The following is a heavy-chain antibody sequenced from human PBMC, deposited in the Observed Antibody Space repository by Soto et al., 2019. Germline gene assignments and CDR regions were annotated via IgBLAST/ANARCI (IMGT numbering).Heavy chain of an antibody. D-gene: IGHD1-26*01. CDR2: FDPEDGET. V-gene: IGHV1-24*01. CDR3: ATAVGATKTFDY. Sequence: GASVKVSCKVSGYTLTELSMHWVRQAPGKGLEWMGGFDPEDGETIYAQKFQGRVTMTEDTSTDTAYMELSSLRSEDTAVYYCATAVGATKTFDYWGQGTLVTVSS. CDR1: GYTLTELS. J-gene: IGHJ4*02.